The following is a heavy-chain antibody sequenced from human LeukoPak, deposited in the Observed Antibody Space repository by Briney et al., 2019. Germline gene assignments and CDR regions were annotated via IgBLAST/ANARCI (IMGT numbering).Heavy chain of an antibody. D-gene: IGHD6-13*01. J-gene: IGHJ4*02. CDR2: INPSGAGT. Sequence: ASVKVSCKASGYTFTSYYMNWVRQAPGQGLEWMGIINPSGAGTSYAQKFQGRVTMTRDTSTSTVYMELSSLRSEDTAVYYCARDQGIAAAALDYWGQGTLVTASS. V-gene: IGHV1-46*01. CDR3: ARDQGIAAAALDY. CDR1: GYTFTSYY.